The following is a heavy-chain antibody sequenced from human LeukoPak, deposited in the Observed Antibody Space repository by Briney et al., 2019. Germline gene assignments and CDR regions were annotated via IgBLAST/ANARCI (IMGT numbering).Heavy chain of an antibody. CDR1: GGTFSSYA. Sequence: GASVKVSCKASGGTFSSYAISWVRQAPGQGLEWMGGIIPIFGTANYAQKFQGRVTITADESTSTAYMELSSLRSEDTAVYYCAVGPLKHTGDIVVAQYAFDIWGQGTMVTVSS. J-gene: IGHJ3*02. V-gene: IGHV1-69*13. D-gene: IGHD2-2*01. CDR3: AVGPLKHTGDIVVAQYAFDI. CDR2: IIPIFGTA.